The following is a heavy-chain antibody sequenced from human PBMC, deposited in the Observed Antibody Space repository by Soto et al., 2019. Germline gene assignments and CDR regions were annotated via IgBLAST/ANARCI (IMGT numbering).Heavy chain of an antibody. CDR1: GFTLNTYG. D-gene: IGHD1-26*01. J-gene: IGHJ3*02. CDR2: SWYDGTNK. Sequence: GGSLRLSCAASGFTLNTYGMYWVRQAPGKGLEWVAVSWYDGTNKDYADSVKGRFTISRDNSRNTLYLQMNSLRAEDTAVYYCAKDLGSGSYLFDAFDIWGQGTMVTVS. V-gene: IGHV3-33*06. CDR3: AKDLGSGSYLFDAFDI.